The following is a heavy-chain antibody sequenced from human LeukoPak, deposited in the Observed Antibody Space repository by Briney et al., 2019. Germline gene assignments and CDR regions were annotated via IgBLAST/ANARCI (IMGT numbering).Heavy chain of an antibody. Sequence: ASVKVSCKASGGTFSSYAISWVRQAPGQGLEWMGWINAGNGNTKYSQKFQGRVTITRDTSASTAYMELSSLRSEDTAVYYCAGVTLIVVVAWFDPWGQGTLVTVSS. CDR2: INAGNGNT. CDR3: AGVTLIVVVAWFDP. J-gene: IGHJ5*02. D-gene: IGHD2-2*01. CDR1: GGTFSSYA. V-gene: IGHV1-3*01.